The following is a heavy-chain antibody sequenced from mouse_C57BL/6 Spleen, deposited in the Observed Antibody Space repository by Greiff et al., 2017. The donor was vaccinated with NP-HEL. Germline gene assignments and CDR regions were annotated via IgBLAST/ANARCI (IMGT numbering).Heavy chain of an antibody. V-gene: IGHV1-50*01. Sequence: QVQLKEPGAELVKPGASVKLSCKASGYTFTSYWMQWVKQRPGQGLEWIGEIDPSDSYTNYNQKFKGKATLTVDTSSSTAYMQLSSLTSEDSAVYYCARSGKDFDYWGQGTTLTVSS. CDR2: IDPSDSYT. J-gene: IGHJ2*01. CDR3: ARSGKDFDY. D-gene: IGHD3-1*01. CDR1: GYTFTSYW.